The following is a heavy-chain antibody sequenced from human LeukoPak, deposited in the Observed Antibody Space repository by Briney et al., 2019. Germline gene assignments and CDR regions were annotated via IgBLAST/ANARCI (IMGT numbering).Heavy chain of an antibody. J-gene: IGHJ3*02. V-gene: IGHV1-69*13. CDR2: IIPIFGTT. CDR1: GGTFINYA. D-gene: IGHD3-22*01. Sequence: SVKVSCKASGGTFINYAISWVRQAPGQGLEWMGGIIPIFGTTNYAQNFQGRVTITADESTSTAYMELSSLRSEDSAVYYCVSSPYYYDSGGYPATFDIWGQGTMVTVSS. CDR3: VSSPYYYDSGGYPATFDI.